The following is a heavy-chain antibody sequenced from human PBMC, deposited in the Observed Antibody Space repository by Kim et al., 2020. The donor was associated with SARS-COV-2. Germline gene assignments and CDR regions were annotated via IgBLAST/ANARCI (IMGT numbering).Heavy chain of an antibody. Sequence: GGSLRLSCAASGFTFSSYAMSWVRQAPGKGLEWVSAISGSGGSTYYADSVKGRFTISRDNSKNTLYLQMNSLRAEDTAVYYCAKDEDGGWYNPYYYYYGMDVWGQGTTVTVSS. CDR1: GFTFSSYA. D-gene: IGHD6-19*01. CDR2: ISGSGGST. CDR3: AKDEDGGWYNPYYYYYGMDV. V-gene: IGHV3-23*01. J-gene: IGHJ6*02.